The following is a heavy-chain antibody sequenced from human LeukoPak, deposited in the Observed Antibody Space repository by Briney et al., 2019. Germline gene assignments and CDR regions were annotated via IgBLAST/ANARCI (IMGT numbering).Heavy chain of an antibody. CDR1: GGSLTSYF. Sequence: SETLSLTCTVSGGSLTSYFWSWIRQPPGKGLEWIGYIYYSGSTYYNPSLKSRVTISVDRSKNQFSLKLSSVTAADTAVYYCASLSSSPRRGDDAFDIWGQGTMVTVSS. CDR3: ASLSSSPRRGDDAFDI. J-gene: IGHJ3*02. D-gene: IGHD6-6*01. V-gene: IGHV4-59*12. CDR2: IYYSGST.